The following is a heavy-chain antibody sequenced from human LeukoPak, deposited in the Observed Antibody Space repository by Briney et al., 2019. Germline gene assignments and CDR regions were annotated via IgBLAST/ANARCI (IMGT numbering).Heavy chain of an antibody. CDR3: ARAGQWFSDAFDI. CDR1: GFTFSTYD. J-gene: IGHJ3*02. Sequence: PGGSLRLSCAASGFTFSTYDMRWVRQATGKGLEWVSGIGTAYDTHYPDSVKGRFTISRENAKNSFYLQMNSLTVGDTAVYYCARAGQWFSDAFDIWGQGTMVTVSS. V-gene: IGHV3-13*01. CDR2: IGTAYDT. D-gene: IGHD3-22*01.